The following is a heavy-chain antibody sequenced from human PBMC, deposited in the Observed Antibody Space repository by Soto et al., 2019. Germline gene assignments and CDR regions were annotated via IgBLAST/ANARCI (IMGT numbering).Heavy chain of an antibody. Sequence: ASVKVSCKASGYTFTRYGISCVRQAPGQGLEWMGWISGYNGDTKYAQKFQGRVTMTVDTSTTTAYMELRSLTSDDRAVYYCAKNGQPTYYYYGMDVWGQGTTVTVSS. J-gene: IGHJ6*02. CDR3: AKNGQPTYYYYGMDV. CDR1: GYTFTRYG. D-gene: IGHD2-8*01. CDR2: ISGYNGDT. V-gene: IGHV1-18*01.